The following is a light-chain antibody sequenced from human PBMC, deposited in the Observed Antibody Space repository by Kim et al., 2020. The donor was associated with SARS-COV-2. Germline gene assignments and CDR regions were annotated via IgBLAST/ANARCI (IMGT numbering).Light chain of an antibody. V-gene: IGLV1-51*01. J-gene: IGLJ3*02. CDR3: STWDTSLRVWL. CDR2: DKN. Sequence: QSVLTQPPSMSAAPGQNVTISCSGTTSNIGNNYVSWYQQFPGTAPKLLIYDKNQRPSGIPDRFSGSKSGTSATLGITGLQTGDEAHYYCSTWDTSLRVWLFGGGTQLTVL. CDR1: TSNIGNNY.